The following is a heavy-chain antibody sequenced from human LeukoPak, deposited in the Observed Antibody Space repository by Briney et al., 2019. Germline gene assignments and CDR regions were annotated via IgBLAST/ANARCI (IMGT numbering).Heavy chain of an antibody. V-gene: IGHV3-15*01. Sequence: PGGSLRLSCAASGFSFNNAWMNWVRQAPGKGLEWVGRIKSKTDGGTTDYAAPVKGRFTISRDDSKKTLYMQMNSLKTEDTAVYYCARGGYYGDFDYWGQGTLVTVSS. D-gene: IGHD3-3*01. CDR1: GFSFNNAW. CDR3: ARGGYYGDFDY. CDR2: IKSKTDGGTT. J-gene: IGHJ4*02.